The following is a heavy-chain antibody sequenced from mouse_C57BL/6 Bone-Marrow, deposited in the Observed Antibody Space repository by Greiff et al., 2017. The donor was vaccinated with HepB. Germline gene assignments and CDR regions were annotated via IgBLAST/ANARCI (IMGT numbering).Heavy chain of an antibody. V-gene: IGHV1-15*01. CDR2: IDPETGGT. CDR1: GYTFTDYE. D-gene: IGHD2-2*01. CDR3: TRSDDGYDRYWFAY. Sequence: QVQLQQSGAELVRPGASVTLSCKASGYTFTDYEMHWVKQTPVHGLEWIGAIDPETGGTAYNQKFKGKAILTADKSSGTAYMELRSLTSEDSAVYYCTRSDDGYDRYWFAYWGQGTLVTVSA. J-gene: IGHJ3*01.